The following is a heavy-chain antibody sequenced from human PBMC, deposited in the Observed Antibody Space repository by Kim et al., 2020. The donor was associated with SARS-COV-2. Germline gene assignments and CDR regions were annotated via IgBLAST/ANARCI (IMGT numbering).Heavy chain of an antibody. CDR3: AKGRYFDWFFYQSPHYFA. CDR1: GDPVNGYY. D-gene: IGHD3-9*01. J-gene: IGHJ4*01. CDR2: INYDRST. V-gene: IGHV4-34*01. Sequence: SETLSLTCAVYGDPVNGYYWSWIRQPPGKGLEWIGEINYDRSTNYKPSLKSRVTMSLDSSKSQFSLRLTPLTAADTAVSYCAKGRYFDWFFYQSPHYFA.